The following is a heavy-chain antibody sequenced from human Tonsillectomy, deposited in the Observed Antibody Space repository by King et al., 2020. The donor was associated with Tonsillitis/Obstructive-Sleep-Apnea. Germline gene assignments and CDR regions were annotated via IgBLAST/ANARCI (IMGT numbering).Heavy chain of an antibody. Sequence: VQLVESGGGVVQPGRSLRLSCAASGFTFSSYGMHWVRQAQGKGLEWVAVMSCDGSNKYYADSVKGRFTISRDNSKNTLYLKMNSLRAEDTAMYYCAKDQGSVTMIIVGYCYGMDGWGHGTTVTVAS. CDR2: MSCDGSNK. J-gene: IGHJ6*02. CDR1: GFTFSSYG. D-gene: IGHD3-22*01. CDR3: AKDQGSVTMIIVGYCYGMDG. V-gene: IGHV3-30*18.